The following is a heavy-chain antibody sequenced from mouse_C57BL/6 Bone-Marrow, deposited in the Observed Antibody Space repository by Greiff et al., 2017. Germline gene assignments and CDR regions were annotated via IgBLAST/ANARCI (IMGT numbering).Heavy chain of an antibody. CDR2: SDPNSGGT. V-gene: IGHV1-72*01. CDR1: GYTFTSYW. CDR3: ARDEEVYYSNYGYFDY. J-gene: IGHJ2*01. D-gene: IGHD2-5*01. Sequence: QVQLQQPGAELVKPGASVKLSCKASGYTFTSYWMHWVKQRPGRGLEWIGRSDPNSGGTKYNEKFKSKATLTVDKPSSTAYMQLSSLTSEDSAVYYCARDEEVYYSNYGYFDYWGQGTTLTVSS.